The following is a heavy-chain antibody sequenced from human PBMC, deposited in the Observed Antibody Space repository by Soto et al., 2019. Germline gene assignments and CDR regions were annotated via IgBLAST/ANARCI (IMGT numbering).Heavy chain of an antibody. CDR2: IYFTGST. J-gene: IGHJ4*02. Sequence: PSDTLSLTCTVSCGSISSYYWSWIRQPPGKGLEWIGYIYFTGSTNYNPSLKSRVTISVDTSKIQFSLKLSSVTAADTAVYYCARGREYYDSSGYHYYFDYWGQGTLVTVSS. D-gene: IGHD3-22*01. CDR3: ARGREYYDSSGYHYYFDY. V-gene: IGHV4-59*01. CDR1: CGSISSYY.